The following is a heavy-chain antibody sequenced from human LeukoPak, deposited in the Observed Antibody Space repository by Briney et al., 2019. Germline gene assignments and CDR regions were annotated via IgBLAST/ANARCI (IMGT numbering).Heavy chain of an antibody. CDR1: GFTFSSYV. J-gene: IGHJ4*02. Sequence: GGSLRLSCAASGFTFSSYVVSWVRQAPGKGLEWVSVISGSGGETNYADSVKGRFTISRDNSKNTMSLEMNSLRVEDTAVYYCAKDYVSGDGYWDFDYWGQGTLVTVSS. D-gene: IGHD5-24*01. CDR2: ISGSGGET. V-gene: IGHV3-23*01. CDR3: AKDYVSGDGYWDFDY.